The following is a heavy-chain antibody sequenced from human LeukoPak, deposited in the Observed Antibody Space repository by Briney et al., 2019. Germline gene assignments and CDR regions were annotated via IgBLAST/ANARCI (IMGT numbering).Heavy chain of an antibody. D-gene: IGHD3-9*01. CDR1: GGSISTYY. V-gene: IGHV4-59*01. CDR2: IYYSGST. CDR3: ARVLRYFDWDPNWFDP. J-gene: IGHJ5*02. Sequence: PSETLSLTCTVSGGSISTYYWSWIRQPPGKGLEWIGNIYYSGSTNYNPSLKSRVTISVDTSKNQFSLKLSSVTAADTAVYYCARVLRYFDWDPNWFDPWGQGTLVTVSS.